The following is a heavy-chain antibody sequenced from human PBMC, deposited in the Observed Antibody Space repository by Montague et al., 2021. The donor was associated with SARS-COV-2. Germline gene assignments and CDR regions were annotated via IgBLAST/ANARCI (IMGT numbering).Heavy chain of an antibody. D-gene: IGHD3-16*01. J-gene: IGHJ4*02. V-gene: IGHV3-74*01. Sequence: SLRLSCAASGFTFSSYEMNWVRQAPGKGLAWVSRINSDGSSTSYADSVKGRFTISRDNAKNTLYLQMNSLRAEDTAVYYCVFLGGHFDYWGQGTLVTVSS. CDR1: GFTFSSYE. CDR2: INSDGSST. CDR3: VFLGGHFDY.